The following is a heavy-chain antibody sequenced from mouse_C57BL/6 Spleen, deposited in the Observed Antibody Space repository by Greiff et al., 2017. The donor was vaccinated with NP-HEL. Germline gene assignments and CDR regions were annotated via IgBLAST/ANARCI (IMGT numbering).Heavy chain of an antibody. Sequence: VQLKQSGAELVRPGASVKLSCTASGFNIKDDYMHWVKQRPEQGLEWIGWIDPENGATEYASKFQGKATITADTSSNTAYLQLSSLTSEDTAVYYCTKGLSYAPPFDYWGQGTTLTVSS. CDR1: GFNIKDDY. D-gene: IGHD1-1*01. J-gene: IGHJ2*01. CDR3: TKGLSYAPPFDY. CDR2: IDPENGAT. V-gene: IGHV14-4*01.